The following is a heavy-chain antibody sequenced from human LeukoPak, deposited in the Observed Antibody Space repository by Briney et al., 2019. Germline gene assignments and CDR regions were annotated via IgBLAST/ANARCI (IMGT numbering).Heavy chain of an antibody. V-gene: IGHV3-30*18. CDR1: GFTFSNYG. Sequence: PGGSRRLSCAASGFTFSNYGMHWVRQAPGKGLEWVAVISFDGSNKDYADSVKGRFTISRDNSKNTLYLQMNSLRAEDTAVYYCAKSIVGATGDAFDIWGQGTMVTVSS. CDR2: ISFDGSNK. D-gene: IGHD1-26*01. CDR3: AKSIVGATGDAFDI. J-gene: IGHJ3*02.